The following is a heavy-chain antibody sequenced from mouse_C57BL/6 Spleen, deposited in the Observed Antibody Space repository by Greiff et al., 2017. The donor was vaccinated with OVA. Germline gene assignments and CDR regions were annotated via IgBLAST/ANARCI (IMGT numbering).Heavy chain of an antibody. V-gene: IGHV1-82*01. CDR3: ARYDYGSSYGDY. CDR2: IYPGDGDT. Sequence: VQLKESGPELVKPGASVKISCKASGYAFSSSWMNWVKQRPGKGLEWIGRIYPGDGDTNYNGKFKGKATLTADKSSSTAYMQLSSLTSEDSAVYFCARYDYGSSYGDYWGQGTTLTVSS. CDR1: GYAFSSSW. J-gene: IGHJ2*01. D-gene: IGHD1-1*01.